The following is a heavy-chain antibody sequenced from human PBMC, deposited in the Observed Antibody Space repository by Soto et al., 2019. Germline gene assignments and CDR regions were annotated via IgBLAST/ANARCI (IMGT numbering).Heavy chain of an antibody. J-gene: IGHJ4*02. CDR2: ISYDGSNK. Sequence: QVQLVESGGGVVQPGRSLRLSCAASGFTFSSYAMHWVRQAPGKGLEWVAVISYDGSNKYYADSVKGRFTISRDNSKNTLYLQMNSLRAEDTAVYYCARDGYGDYSTPFDYWGQGTLVTVSS. CDR3: ARDGYGDYSTPFDY. D-gene: IGHD4-17*01. V-gene: IGHV3-30-3*01. CDR1: GFTFSSYA.